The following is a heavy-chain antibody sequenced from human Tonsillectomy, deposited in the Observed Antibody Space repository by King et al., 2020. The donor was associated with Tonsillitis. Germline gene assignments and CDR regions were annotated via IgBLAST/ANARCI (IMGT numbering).Heavy chain of an antibody. CDR3: ARVSLYLYYIEY. CDR1: GFTFSDYY. CDR2: ISGSRSYT. D-gene: IGHD2/OR15-2a*01. V-gene: IGHV3-11*06. J-gene: IGHJ4*01. Sequence: VQLVESGGGLVKPGGSLRLSCAASGFTFSDYYMSWIRQAPGKGLEWVSYISGSRSYTNYADSVKGRFTISRDNAKKALYLQMNSMRAEDTAVYYCARVSLYLYYIEYWGQGTLVTVSS.